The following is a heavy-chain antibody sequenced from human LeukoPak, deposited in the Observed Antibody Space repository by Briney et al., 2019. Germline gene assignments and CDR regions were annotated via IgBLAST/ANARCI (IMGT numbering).Heavy chain of an antibody. J-gene: IGHJ4*02. CDR1: GFTFSTHD. CDR3: AKDRVGAMLYFDL. D-gene: IGHD1-26*01. V-gene: IGHV3-30*02. CDR2: IRYDGSHE. Sequence: GGSLRLSCGASGFTFSTHDMHWVRQAPGKGLEWVAFIRYDGSHEYYADSERGRFTISRDNSKNALYLQINSLRAEDTAVYFCAKDRVGAMLYFDLWGQGTLVTVSS.